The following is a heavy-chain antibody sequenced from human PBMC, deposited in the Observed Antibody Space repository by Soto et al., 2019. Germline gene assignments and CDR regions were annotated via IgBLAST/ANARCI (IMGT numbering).Heavy chain of an antibody. J-gene: IGHJ4*02. CDR2: ISAYNGNT. D-gene: IGHD3-3*01. CDR1: GYTFTSYG. CDR3: ARITTILGEVPDGPFDY. V-gene: IGHV1-18*04. Sequence: GASVKVSCKASGYTFTSYGISWVRQAPGQGLEWMGWISAYNGNTNYAQKLQGRVTMTTDTSTSTAYMELRSLRSDDTAVYYCARITTILGEVPDGPFDYWGQGTLVTVSS.